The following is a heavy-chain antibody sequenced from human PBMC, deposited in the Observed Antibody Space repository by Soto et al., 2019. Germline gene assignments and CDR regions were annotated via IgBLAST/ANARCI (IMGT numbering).Heavy chain of an antibody. CDR2: IYYSGST. CDR1: GGSISSSSYY. Sequence: SETLSLTCTVSGGSISSSSYYWGWIRQPPGKGLEWIGSIYYSGSTYYNPSLKSRVTISVDTSKNQFSLKLSSVTAADTAVYYCAGATAMVFVSDYWGQGALVTVSS. J-gene: IGHJ4*02. V-gene: IGHV4-39*01. D-gene: IGHD5-18*01. CDR3: AGATAMVFVSDY.